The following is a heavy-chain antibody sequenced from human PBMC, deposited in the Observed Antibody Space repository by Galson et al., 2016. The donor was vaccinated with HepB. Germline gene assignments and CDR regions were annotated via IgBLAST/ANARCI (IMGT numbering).Heavy chain of an antibody. CDR3: ARLVATRAGLVVYFDY. CDR2: ITTGGDT. J-gene: IGHJ4*02. CDR1: GFTFGSYD. D-gene: IGHD2-8*02. Sequence: SLRLSCAASGFTFGSYDMHWVRQAAGKGLEWVSAITTGGDTNYSRSVQGRFITSRENGKNVLYLQMNTLRAGDTAVYYCARLVATRAGLVVYFDYWGQGTLVTVSS. V-gene: IGHV3-13*04.